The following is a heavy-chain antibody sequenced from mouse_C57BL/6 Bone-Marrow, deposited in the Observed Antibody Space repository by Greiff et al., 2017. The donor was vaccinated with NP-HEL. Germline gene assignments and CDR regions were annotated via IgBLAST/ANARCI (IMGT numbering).Heavy chain of an antibody. Sequence: VHVKQSVAELVRPGASVKLSCTASGFNIKNTYMPWVKQRPEQGLEWIGRIDPANGNTKYAPKFQGKATITADTSSNTAYLQLSSLTSEDTAIYYCASAYDSAMDYWGQGTSVTVSS. CDR2: IDPANGNT. V-gene: IGHV14-3*01. CDR3: ASAYDSAMDY. CDR1: GFNIKNTY. J-gene: IGHJ4*01. D-gene: IGHD2-12*01.